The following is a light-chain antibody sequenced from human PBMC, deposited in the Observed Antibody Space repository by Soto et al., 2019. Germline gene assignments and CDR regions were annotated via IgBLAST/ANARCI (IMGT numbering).Light chain of an antibody. CDR2: GAS. CDR3: QLYGSSPWT. J-gene: IGKJ1*01. Sequence: EIVLTQSPGTLSLSPGERATLSCRASQSVSSSYLAWYQQKPGQAPRPLIYGASSRAIGIPDRFSGSGSGTDFTLNISRLEPEDFAVYYCQLYGSSPWTFGQGTKVEIK. CDR1: QSVSSSY. V-gene: IGKV3-20*01.